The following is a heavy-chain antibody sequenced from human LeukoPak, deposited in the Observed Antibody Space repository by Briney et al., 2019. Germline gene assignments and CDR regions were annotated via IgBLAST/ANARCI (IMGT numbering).Heavy chain of an antibody. V-gene: IGHV3-21*01. CDR1: GVTFSSYS. CDR3: ARDPPHCTNGVCSN. Sequence: GGSLRLSCAASGVTFSSYSMNWVRQAPGKGLEWVSSISSSSSYIYYADSVKGRFTISRDNAKNSLYLQMNSLRAEDTAVYYCARDPPHCTNGVCSNWGQGTLVTVSS. D-gene: IGHD2-8*01. J-gene: IGHJ4*02. CDR2: ISSSSSYI.